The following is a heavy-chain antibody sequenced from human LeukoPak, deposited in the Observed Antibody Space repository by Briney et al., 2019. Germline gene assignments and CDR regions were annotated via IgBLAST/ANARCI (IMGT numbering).Heavy chain of an antibody. Sequence: GGSLRLSCAASGFTFSTYNMHWVRQAPGKGLEWVALILHDGNNQYYRESVKGRFTIFRDNAKDSVHLQMNSLRAEDSATYYCVREGFYFFDFWGQGTPVTVSS. CDR1: GFTFSTYN. CDR3: VREGFYFFDF. CDR2: ILHDGNNQ. J-gene: IGHJ4*01. V-gene: IGHV3-30*04.